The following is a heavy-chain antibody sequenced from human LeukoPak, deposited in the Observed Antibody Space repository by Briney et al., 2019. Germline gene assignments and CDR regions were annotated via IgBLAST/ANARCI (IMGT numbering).Heavy chain of an antibody. J-gene: IGHJ6*04. CDR2: IKSKTDGGTT. V-gene: IGHV3-15*01. CDR1: GFTFSNAW. Sequence: GGSPRLSCAASGFTFSNAWMSWVRQAPGKGLEWVGRIKSKTDGGTTDYAAPVKGRFTISRDDSKNTLYLQMNSLKTKDTAVYYCTTDTSSTTGTAYYYYYYGMDVWGKGTTVTVSS. D-gene: IGHD1-1*01. CDR3: TTDTSSTTGTAYYYYYYGMDV.